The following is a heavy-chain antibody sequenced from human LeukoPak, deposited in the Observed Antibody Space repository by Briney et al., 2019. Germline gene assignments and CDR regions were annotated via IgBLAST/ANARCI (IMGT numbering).Heavy chain of an antibody. CDR3: ARVAGSSWYFGDY. J-gene: IGHJ4*02. D-gene: IGHD6-13*01. V-gene: IGHV4-59*01. CDR2: IYYSGST. Sequence: SETLSLTCSVSGGSISSYYWSWIRQPPGKGLEWIGYIYYSGSTNYNPSLKSRVTISVDTSKNQFSLKLSSVTAADTAVYYCARVAGSSWYFGDYWGQGTLVTVSS. CDR1: GGSISSYY.